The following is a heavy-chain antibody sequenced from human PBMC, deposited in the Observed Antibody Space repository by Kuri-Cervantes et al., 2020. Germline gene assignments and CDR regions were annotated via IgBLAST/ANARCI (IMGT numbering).Heavy chain of an antibody. Sequence: GSLRLSCAVYGGSFSGYYWSWIRRPPGKGLEWIGEINHSGSTNYNPSLKSRVTISVDTSKNQFSLKLRSVTAADTAVYYCAREWITFYYDSSGYQGFDSWGQGTLVTVSS. CDR3: AREWITFYYDSSGYQGFDS. CDR2: INHSGST. J-gene: IGHJ4*02. D-gene: IGHD3-22*01. CDR1: GGSFSGYY. V-gene: IGHV4-34*01.